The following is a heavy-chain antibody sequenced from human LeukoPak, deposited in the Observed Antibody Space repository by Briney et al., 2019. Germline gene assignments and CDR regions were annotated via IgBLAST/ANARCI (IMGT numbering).Heavy chain of an antibody. J-gene: IGHJ4*02. CDR3: ARGYGDYVKTVLYYFDY. V-gene: IGHV3-23*01. Sequence: PGGSLRLSCAASGFTFNSYAMTWVRQAPGKGLEWVAAISGGGVNTYYADSVKGRFTIPRDNSKNMLYLQMNSLRAEDTAVYYCARGYGDYVKTVLYYFDYWGQGTLVTVSS. CDR2: ISGGGVNT. D-gene: IGHD4-17*01. CDR1: GFTFNSYA.